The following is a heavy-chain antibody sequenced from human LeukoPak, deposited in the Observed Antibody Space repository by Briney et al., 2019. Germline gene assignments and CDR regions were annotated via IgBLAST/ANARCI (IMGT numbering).Heavy chain of an antibody. V-gene: IGHV1-69*05. Sequence: ASVKVSCKASGGTFSSYAISWVRQAPGQGLEWMGGIIPIFGTANYAQKFQGRVTITTDESTSTAYVELSSLRSEDTAVYYCASDYYDSSGYYRFDPWGQGTLVTVSS. CDR3: ASDYYDSSGYYRFDP. J-gene: IGHJ5*02. D-gene: IGHD3-22*01. CDR2: IIPIFGTA. CDR1: GGTFSSYA.